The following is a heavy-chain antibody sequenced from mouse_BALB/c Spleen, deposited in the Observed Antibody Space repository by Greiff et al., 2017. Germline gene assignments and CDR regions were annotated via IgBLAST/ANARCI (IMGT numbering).Heavy chain of an antibody. V-gene: IGHV10-1*02. J-gene: IGHJ3*01. CDR3: VRWDFAY. CDR2: IRSKSNNYAT. D-gene: IGHD4-1*01. CDR1: GFTFNTYA. Sequence: EVKLVESGGGLVQPKGSLKLSCAASGFTFNTYAMNWVRQAPGKGLEWVARIRSKSNNYATYYADSVKDRFTISRDDSQSMLYLQMNNLKTEVTAMYYCVRWDFAYWGQGTLVTVSA.